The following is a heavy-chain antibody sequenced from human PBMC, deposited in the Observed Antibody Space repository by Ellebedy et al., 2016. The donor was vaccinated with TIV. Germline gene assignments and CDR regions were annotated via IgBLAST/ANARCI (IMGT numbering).Heavy chain of an antibody. CDR2: IIPILGIA. V-gene: IGHV1-69*04. J-gene: IGHJ4*02. CDR1: GGTFSNYV. D-gene: IGHD6-19*01. Sequence: AASVKVSCNAAGGTFSNYVISCVRHHPGQGLEWWGRIIPILGIANYAQKFQGRVNITADNTTSTAYMERSSLRTEYTAVFYCARTVSYNSGCYGYWGQGTLVTVSS. CDR3: ARTVSYNSGCYGY.